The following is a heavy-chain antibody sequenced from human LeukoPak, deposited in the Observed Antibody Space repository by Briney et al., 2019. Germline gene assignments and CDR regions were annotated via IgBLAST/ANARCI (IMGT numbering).Heavy chain of an antibody. V-gene: IGHV4-59*01. CDR2: IYYSGST. CDR1: GGSISSYY. CDR3: ARGSGYYNWFDP. J-gene: IGHJ5*02. Sequence: SETLSLTCTVSGGSISSYYWSWIRQSPGKGLEWIGYIYYSGSTNYNPSLKSRVTISVDTSENQFSLKLNSVTAADTAVYFCARGSGYYNWFDPWGQGTLVTVSS. D-gene: IGHD3-3*01.